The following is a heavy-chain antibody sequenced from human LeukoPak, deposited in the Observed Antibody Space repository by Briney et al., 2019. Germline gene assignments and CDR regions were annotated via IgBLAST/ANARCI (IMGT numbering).Heavy chain of an antibody. D-gene: IGHD6-19*01. Sequence: SEALSLTCTVSGGSISSYYWSWIRQPPGKGLEWIGYIYYSGSTNYNPSLKSRVTISVDTSKNQFSLKLSSVTAADTAVSYCARGHRSGWYYFDYWGQGTLVTVSS. CDR2: IYYSGST. V-gene: IGHV4-59*01. J-gene: IGHJ4*02. CDR3: ARGHRSGWYYFDY. CDR1: GGSISSYY.